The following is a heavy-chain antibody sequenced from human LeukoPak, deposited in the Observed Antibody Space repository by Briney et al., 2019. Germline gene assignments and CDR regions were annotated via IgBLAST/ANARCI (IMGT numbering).Heavy chain of an antibody. CDR1: GFTFTNYA. V-gene: IGHV3-23*01. D-gene: IGHD4-11*01. J-gene: IGHJ2*01. CDR3: AKLADSNDWYFDL. Sequence: PGGSLRLSCVASGFTFTNYAMSWVRQPPGKGLEWVSAISATRGNTYYADSVQGRFSISRDNSKNTLYLQMNSLRAEDTAVYYCAKLADSNDWYFDLWGRGTLVTVSS. CDR2: ISATRGNT.